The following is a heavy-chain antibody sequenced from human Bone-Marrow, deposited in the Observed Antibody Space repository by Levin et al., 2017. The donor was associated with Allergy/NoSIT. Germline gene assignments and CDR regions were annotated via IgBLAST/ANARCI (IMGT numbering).Heavy chain of an antibody. D-gene: IGHD1-26*01. J-gene: IGHJ4*02. V-gene: IGHV4-39*07. CDR2: IYYSGTT. Sequence: LSQTLSLTCTVSGGSISSTTYYWAWIRQPPGKGLEWVGSIYYSGTTYYNPSLNSRVTISLDTSKNQFSLSLKSVTAADTAVYFCAREGDGIYSGNSFFDYWGQGTLVPVSS. CDR3: AREGDGIYSGNSFFDY. CDR1: GGSISSTTYY.